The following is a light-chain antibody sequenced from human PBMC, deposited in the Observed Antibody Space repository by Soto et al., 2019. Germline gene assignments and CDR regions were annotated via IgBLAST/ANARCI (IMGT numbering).Light chain of an antibody. CDR3: LQYNVYPLS. CDR1: QNINGW. Sequence: DIRMTQSPSTLSASVGDRVTITCRAGQNINGWLAWYQQRPGKAPNLLIHKASILEVGVPSRFSGSASGTEFTLTISSLQPDDFAFYFCLQYNVYPLSFGGGTKV. CDR2: KAS. V-gene: IGKV1-5*03. J-gene: IGKJ4*01.